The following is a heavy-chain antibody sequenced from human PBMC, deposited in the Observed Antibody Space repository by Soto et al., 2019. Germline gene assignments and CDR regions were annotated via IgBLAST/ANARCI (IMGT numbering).Heavy chain of an antibody. CDR1: GYTFTSYG. V-gene: IGHV1-18*04. CDR3: ARDIPVRYGDPFSS. D-gene: IGHD4-17*01. J-gene: IGHJ5*02. Sequence: GASVKVSGKASGYTFTSYGISGVRQAPGQGLEWMGWISAYKGKTNYAQKLQGRATMSPDTTTSTAYMELRSLRSDGTAVYYCARDIPVRYGDPFSSWGQGTLVTVSS. CDR2: ISAYKGKT.